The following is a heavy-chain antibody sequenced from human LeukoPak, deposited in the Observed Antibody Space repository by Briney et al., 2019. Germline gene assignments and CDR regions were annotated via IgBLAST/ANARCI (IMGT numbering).Heavy chain of an antibody. D-gene: IGHD7-27*01. V-gene: IGHV3-23*01. CDR1: GFTFSIYG. Sequence: GGSPRLSCAASGFTFSIYGMNWVRQAPGKGLEWVSGITPSGHTYYAASVQGRFTIHRDNSKNTLYLQMNRLGAEDTAIYYCGQDWAWGAFGHWGQGTLVTVSS. CDR2: ITPSGHT. CDR3: GQDWAWGAFGH. J-gene: IGHJ4*02.